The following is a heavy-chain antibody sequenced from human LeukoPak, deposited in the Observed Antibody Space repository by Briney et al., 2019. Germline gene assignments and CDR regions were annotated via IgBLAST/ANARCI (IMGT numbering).Heavy chain of an antibody. CDR1: GGSISSGSYY. CDR3: AREDCGGECYYGESEYFQH. CDR2: IYTSGST. D-gene: IGHD2-21*01. J-gene: IGHJ1*01. Sequence: SETLSLTCTVSGGSISSGSYYWSWIRQPAGKGLEWIGRIYTSGSTNYNPSLKSRVTISVDTSKNQFSLKLSSVTAADTAVYYCAREDCGGECYYGESEYFQHWGQGTLVTGSS. V-gene: IGHV4-61*02.